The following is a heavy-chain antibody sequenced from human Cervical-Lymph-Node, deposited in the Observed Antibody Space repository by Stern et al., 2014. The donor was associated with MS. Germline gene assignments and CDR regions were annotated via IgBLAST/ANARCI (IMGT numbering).Heavy chain of an antibody. CDR3: ARDSVVEDLDS. V-gene: IGHV1-2*06. D-gene: IGHD2-21*01. CDR2: INPNNGDT. J-gene: IGHJ1*01. CDR1: GYTFTGYY. Sequence: VHLVESGAEVKKPGASVKVSCKASGYTFTGYYFHWVRQAPGQGLEWMGRINPNNGDTNSVQQFQGRANMTRDPSINTASIDRRQLTSDDTAVYFCARDSVVEDLDSWGQGTLVIVSS.